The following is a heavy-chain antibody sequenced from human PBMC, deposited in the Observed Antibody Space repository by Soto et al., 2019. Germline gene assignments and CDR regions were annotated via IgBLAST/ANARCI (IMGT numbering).Heavy chain of an antibody. V-gene: IGHV3-73*01. D-gene: IGHD3-16*01. CDR1: GFAFSGSA. CDR3: TRDLFSYDYSGILWFDP. J-gene: IGHJ5*02. Sequence: GGSLRLSCAASGFAFSGSAMYWVRQASGKGPEWVGRIRSKGHNYATEYAASVKGRFTISRDDSKNTAYLQMNSLQTEDTAVYYCTRDLFSYDYSGILWFDPGGQGTLVTVSS. CDR2: IRSKGHNYAT.